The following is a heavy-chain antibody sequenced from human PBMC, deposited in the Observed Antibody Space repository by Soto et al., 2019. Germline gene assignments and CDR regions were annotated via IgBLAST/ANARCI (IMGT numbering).Heavy chain of an antibody. Sequence: QVQLVESGGGVVQPGRSLRLSCAVSGFTFSSYGMHWVRQAPGKGLEWVAVIWYDGSNKYYADSVKGRITISRDNSKNTLYLQMNSLRAEDTAVYYCAREREGGFDPWGQGTLVTVSS. V-gene: IGHV3-33*01. CDR1: GFTFSSYG. J-gene: IGHJ5*02. CDR2: IWYDGSNK. CDR3: AREREGGFDP.